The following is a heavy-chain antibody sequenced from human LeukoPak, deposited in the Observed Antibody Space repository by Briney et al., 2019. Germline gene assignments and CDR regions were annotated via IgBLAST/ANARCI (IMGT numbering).Heavy chain of an antibody. D-gene: IGHD3-9*01. CDR2: ISWNSGSI. Sequence: PGGSLRLSCAVSRFTFDDYAMHWVRQAPGEGLEWVSGISWNSGSIGYADSVKGRFTISRDNAKNSLYLQMNSLRAEDMALYYCAKGSDILTGDAFDIWGQGTMVTVSS. CDR1: RFTFDDYA. V-gene: IGHV3-9*03. J-gene: IGHJ3*02. CDR3: AKGSDILTGDAFDI.